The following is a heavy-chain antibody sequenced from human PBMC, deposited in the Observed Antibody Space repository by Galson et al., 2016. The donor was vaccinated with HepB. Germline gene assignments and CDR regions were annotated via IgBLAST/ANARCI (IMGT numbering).Heavy chain of an antibody. Sequence: SLRLSCAASGFSFSDYAMHWVRQAPGKGLEGVAIISVHGHHKYYADSVKGRFTISRDDSKDTVNLEMNSLRREDTAVYYCVEDFRWLSDYWGQGILVTVSS. D-gene: IGHD4-23*01. V-gene: IGHV3-30-3*01. CDR3: VEDFRWLSDY. CDR2: ISVHGHHK. J-gene: IGHJ4*02. CDR1: GFSFSDYA.